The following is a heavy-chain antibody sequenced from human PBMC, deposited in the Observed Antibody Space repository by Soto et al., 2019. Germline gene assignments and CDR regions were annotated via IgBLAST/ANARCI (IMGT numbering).Heavy chain of an antibody. J-gene: IGHJ5*02. V-gene: IGHV3-7*01. CDR3: ARYYGIYERRFDP. CDR1: GFTFSSYW. Sequence: GGSLRLSCAASGFTFSSYWMSWVRQAPGKGLEWVANIKQDGSEKYYVDSVKGRFTISRDNAKNSLYLQMNSLRAEDTAVYYCARYYGIYERRFDPWGQGTLVTVSS. CDR2: IKQDGSEK. D-gene: IGHD3-9*01.